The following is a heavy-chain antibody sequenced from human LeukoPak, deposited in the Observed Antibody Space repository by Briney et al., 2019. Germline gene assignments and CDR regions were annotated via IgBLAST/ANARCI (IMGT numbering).Heavy chain of an antibody. V-gene: IGHV3-30*04. Sequence: GGSLRLSCAASGFTFNNYAMHWVRQAPGKGLEWVAVVSYSGNNKYYADSVKGRFTISSDKSKNTLYLQMNRLRPDDTAVYYCARAAGMDVWGQGGTVTVSS. J-gene: IGHJ6*02. CDR3: ARAAGMDV. CDR2: VSYSGNNK. CDR1: GFTFNNYA.